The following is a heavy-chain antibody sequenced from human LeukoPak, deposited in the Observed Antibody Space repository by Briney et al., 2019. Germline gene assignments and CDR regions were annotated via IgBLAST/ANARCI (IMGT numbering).Heavy chain of an antibody. Sequence: ASVKVSCKASGYTFTSCDINWVRQATGQGLEWMGWMNPNSGNTGYAQKFQGRVTMTRNTSISTAYMELSSLRSEDTAVYYCARVPPIYDILTGYYLDAFDIWGQGTMVTVSS. D-gene: IGHD3-9*01. CDR1: GYTFTSCD. CDR2: MNPNSGNT. J-gene: IGHJ3*02. CDR3: ARVPPIYDILTGYYLDAFDI. V-gene: IGHV1-8*01.